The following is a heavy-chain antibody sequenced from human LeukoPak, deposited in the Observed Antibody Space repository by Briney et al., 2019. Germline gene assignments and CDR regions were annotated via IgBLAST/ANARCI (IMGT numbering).Heavy chain of an antibody. CDR2: FDPEDGET. CDR3: ATVTYYYDSSGHHLDY. D-gene: IGHD3-22*01. Sequence: GASVKVSCKVSGYTLTELSMHWVRQAPGKGLEWMGGFDPEDGETIYAQKFQGRVTMTEDTSTDTAYMELSSLRSEDTAVYYCATVTYYYDSSGHHLDYWGQGTLVTVSS. J-gene: IGHJ4*02. V-gene: IGHV1-24*01. CDR1: GYTLTELS.